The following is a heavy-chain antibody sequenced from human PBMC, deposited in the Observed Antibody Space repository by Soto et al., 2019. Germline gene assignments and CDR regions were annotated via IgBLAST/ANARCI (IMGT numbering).Heavy chain of an antibody. CDR1: GGTFSSYT. CDR2: IIPILGIA. J-gene: IGHJ4*02. V-gene: IGHV1-69*02. D-gene: IGHD6-13*01. Sequence: QVQLVQSGAEVKKPGSSVKVSCKASGGTFSSYTISWVRQAPGQGLEWMGRIIPILGIANYAQKFQGRVTITADKSTSTAYMELSSLRSEATAVYYCARGGYQQLGGFDYWGQGTLVTVSS. CDR3: ARGGYQQLGGFDY.